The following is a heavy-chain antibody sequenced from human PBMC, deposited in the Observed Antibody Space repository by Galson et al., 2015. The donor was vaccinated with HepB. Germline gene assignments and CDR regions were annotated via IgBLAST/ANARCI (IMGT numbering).Heavy chain of an antibody. D-gene: IGHD6-13*01. CDR3: AKAPSIAAAGWGGY. CDR1: GFTVSSNY. V-gene: IGHV3-53*04. Sequence: SLRLSCAASGFTVSSNYMSWVRQAPGKGLEWVSVIYSGGSTYYADSVKGRFTISRHNSKNTLYLQMNSLRAEDTAVYYCAKAPSIAAAGWGGYWGQGTLVTVSS. J-gene: IGHJ4*02. CDR2: IYSGGST.